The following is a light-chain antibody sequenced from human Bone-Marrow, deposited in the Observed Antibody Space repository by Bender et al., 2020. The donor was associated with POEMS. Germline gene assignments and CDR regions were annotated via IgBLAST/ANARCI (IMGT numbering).Light chain of an antibody. CDR1: SIGRNP. CDR3: SSYTSRLDLL. CDR2: ADD. Sequence: QSVLTQPPSASGTPGQRVTISCSGGSIGRNPINWYQQLPGTAPRLVIYADDRRPSGVPNRFSASKSGNTASLTISGLQAEDEADYYCSSYTSRLDLLFGGGTKLTVL. V-gene: IGLV1-44*01. J-gene: IGLJ2*01.